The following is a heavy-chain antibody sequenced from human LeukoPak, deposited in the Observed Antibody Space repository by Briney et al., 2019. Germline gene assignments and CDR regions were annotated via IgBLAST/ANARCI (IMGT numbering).Heavy chain of an antibody. CDR2: INHSGST. Sequence: PSETLSLTCAVYGGSFSGYYWSWIRQPPGKGLEWIGEINHSGSTNYNPSLKSRVTISVDTSKNQFSLKLSSVTAADTAVYYCARVVAAAGTWWGLYGMDVWGQGTTVTVSS. D-gene: IGHD6-13*01. J-gene: IGHJ6*02. CDR1: GGSFSGYY. V-gene: IGHV4-34*01. CDR3: ARVVAAAGTWWGLYGMDV.